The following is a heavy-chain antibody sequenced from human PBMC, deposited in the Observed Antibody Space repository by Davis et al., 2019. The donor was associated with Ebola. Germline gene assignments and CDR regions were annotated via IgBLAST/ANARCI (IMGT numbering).Heavy chain of an antibody. CDR1: GYTFTSYY. J-gene: IGHJ4*01. CDR2: INPSGGST. Sequence: AASVKVSCKASGYTFTSYYMHWVRQAPGQGLEWMGIINPSGGSTSYAQKFQGRVTITRDMSTSTSYLDLRNLRSEDTATYYCAASAGTVGKFDHWGQGTLVTVSS. CDR3: AASAGTVGKFDH. V-gene: IGHV1-46*01. D-gene: IGHD1-14*01.